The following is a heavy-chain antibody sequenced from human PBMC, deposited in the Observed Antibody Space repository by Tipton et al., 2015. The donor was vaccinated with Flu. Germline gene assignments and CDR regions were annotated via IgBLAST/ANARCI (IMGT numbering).Heavy chain of an antibody. J-gene: IGHJ4*02. CDR1: GFTFSDYF. CDR3: AREVRGADS. V-gene: IGHV3-11*01. CDR2: ISGSGTTI. Sequence: SLRLSCAASGFTFSDYFMSWYRQAPGKGLEWLSFISGSGTTIYTDSVKGRFTISRDNAKNSLYLQMISLRAEDTAVYYCAREVRGADSWGQGTLVTVSS.